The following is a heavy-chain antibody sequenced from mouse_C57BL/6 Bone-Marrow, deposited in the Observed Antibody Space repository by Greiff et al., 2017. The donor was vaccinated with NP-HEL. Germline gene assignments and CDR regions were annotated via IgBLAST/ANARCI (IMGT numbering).Heavy chain of an antibody. V-gene: IGHV14-4*01. Sequence: DVQLVESGAELVRPGASVKLSCTASGFNIKDDYMHWVKQRPEQGLEWIGWIDPENGDTEYASKFQGKATITADTSSNTAYLQLSSLTSEDTAVYYCTHYYGSSYRGWYFDVWGTGTTVTVSS. CDR2: IDPENGDT. CDR3: THYYGSSYRGWYFDV. D-gene: IGHD1-1*01. CDR1: GFNIKDDY. J-gene: IGHJ1*03.